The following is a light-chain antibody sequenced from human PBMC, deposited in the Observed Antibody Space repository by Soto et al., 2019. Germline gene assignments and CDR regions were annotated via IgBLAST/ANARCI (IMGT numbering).Light chain of an antibody. CDR2: GAA. V-gene: IGKV3-15*01. Sequence: DIVMTQSPATLSVSPGERVTLSCRASESISRNLAGYQQKPGQAPRLLIYGAASRDTGVPARFSGGGSWTEFTLTIISLQSEDSAVFFCQQYVDWPPLTFGPGTK. CDR1: ESISRN. CDR3: QQYVDWPPLT. J-gene: IGKJ3*01.